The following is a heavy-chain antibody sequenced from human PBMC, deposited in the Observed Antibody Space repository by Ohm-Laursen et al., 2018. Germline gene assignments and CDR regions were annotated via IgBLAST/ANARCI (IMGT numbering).Heavy chain of an antibody. V-gene: IGHV1-46*01. J-gene: IGHJ4*02. Sequence: VSSVKVSCKASGYTFSSYFMHWVRQAPGQGLEWMGVINLSADTTDHAPKFQGRLTMTRDTSTRTVYMELSSLRSEDTAVYYCARDFPRFNFDFWTGLDYWGQGTLVTVSS. D-gene: IGHD3/OR15-3a*01. CDR1: GYTFSSYF. CDR3: ARDFPRFNFDFWTGLDY. CDR2: INLSADTT.